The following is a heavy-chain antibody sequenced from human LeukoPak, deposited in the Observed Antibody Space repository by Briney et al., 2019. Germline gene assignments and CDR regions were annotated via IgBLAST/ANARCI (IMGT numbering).Heavy chain of an antibody. J-gene: IGHJ5*02. CDR1: SGSISASNYY. V-gene: IGHV4-39*07. Sequence: SSETLSLTCTVSSGSISASNYYWGWVRQPPGKALEWIGNIFYSGSTYYSPSLKSRVTISLDTSRNQFSLKLNSVTAADTAVYYCAREGHYYGSGSYLAWRVWFDPWGQGTLVTVSS. CDR2: IFYSGST. CDR3: AREGHYYGSGSYLAWRVWFDP. D-gene: IGHD3-10*01.